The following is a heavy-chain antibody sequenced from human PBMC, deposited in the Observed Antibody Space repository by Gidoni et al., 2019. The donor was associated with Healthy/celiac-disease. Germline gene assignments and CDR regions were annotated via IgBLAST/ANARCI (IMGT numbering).Heavy chain of an antibody. V-gene: IGHV3-23*01. D-gene: IGHD6-13*01. CDR3: AKSPYSSSWYEEDWFDP. CDR1: GFTVSSYA. J-gene: IGHJ5*02. CDR2: ISGSCGST. Sequence: EVQLLESGGGLVRPGGSLRLSCAASGFTVSSYAMRWVRHAPGKGVEWVSAISGSCGSTYYADSVKGRFTISRDNSKNTLYLQMNSLRAEDTAVYYCAKSPYSSSWYEEDWFDPWGQGTLVTVSS.